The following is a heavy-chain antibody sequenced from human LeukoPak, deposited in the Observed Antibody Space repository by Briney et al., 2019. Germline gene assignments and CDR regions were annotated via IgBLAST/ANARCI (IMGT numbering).Heavy chain of an antibody. J-gene: IGHJ6*02. D-gene: IGHD2-15*01. CDR3: ARDIVVVVGATVHYGMDV. Sequence: ASVQVSWQASGYTFTSYGISWVRQALGQGLEWMGWISAYNGNTNYAQKLQGRVTMTTDTSTSTAYMELSSLRSEDTAVYYCARDIVVVVGATVHYGMDVWGQGTTVTVSS. CDR1: GYTFTSYG. CDR2: ISAYNGNT. V-gene: IGHV1-18*01.